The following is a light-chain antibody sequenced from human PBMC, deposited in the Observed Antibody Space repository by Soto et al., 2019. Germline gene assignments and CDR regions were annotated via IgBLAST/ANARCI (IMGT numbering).Light chain of an antibody. Sequence: SALTQPASVSGSPGQSITISCTGTSSDVGAYNYVSWYQHHPGKVPKLLIYEVTNRPSGVSDRFSGSKSGNTASLTISGLQAEDEADYYCSSYTSSSTLYVFGTGTKVTVL. V-gene: IGLV2-14*01. CDR3: SSYTSSSTLYV. J-gene: IGLJ1*01. CDR1: SSDVGAYNY. CDR2: EVT.